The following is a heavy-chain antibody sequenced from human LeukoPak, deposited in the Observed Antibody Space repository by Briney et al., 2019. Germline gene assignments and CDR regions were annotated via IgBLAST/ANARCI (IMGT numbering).Heavy chain of an antibody. CDR2: IYHSGST. Sequence: SETLSLTCTVSGGSISSGGYYWSWIRQPPGKGLEWIGYIYHSGSTYYNPSLKSRVTISVDRSKNQFSLKLSSVTAADTAVYYCATGTSNGDYVVWGQGTLVTVSS. V-gene: IGHV4-30-2*01. CDR3: ATGTSNGDYVV. CDR1: GGSISSGGYY. J-gene: IGHJ4*02. D-gene: IGHD4-17*01.